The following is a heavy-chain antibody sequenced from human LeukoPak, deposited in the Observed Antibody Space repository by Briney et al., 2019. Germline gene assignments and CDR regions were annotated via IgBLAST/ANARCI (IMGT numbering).Heavy chain of an antibody. CDR1: GFTVTSNY. V-gene: IGHV3-66*01. CDR2: IFRGGGT. CDR3: ARDYYDSGGYLAY. Sequence: GGSLRLSCAASGFTVTSNYMTWVRQAPGKGLEWVSVIFRGGGTSYADSVKGRFTISRDNSRNTVYLQMNSLRVEDTAGYYCARDYYDSGGYLAYWGQGTLVTVSS. J-gene: IGHJ4*02. D-gene: IGHD3-22*01.